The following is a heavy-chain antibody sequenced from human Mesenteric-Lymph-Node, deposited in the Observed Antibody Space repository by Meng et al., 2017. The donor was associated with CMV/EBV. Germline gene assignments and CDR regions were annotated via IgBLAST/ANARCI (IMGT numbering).Heavy chain of an antibody. CDR1: GYSFTTYW. D-gene: IGHD3-3*01. CDR3: ARHFSGAGFSEWYFDY. CDR2: INPGVSDT. V-gene: IGHV5-51*01. Sequence: GESLKISCKGSGYSFTTYWVGWVRQMPGKGLQWMGVINPGVSDTIYSPSFQGQVTMSADKSINTAYLQWSSLKASDTATYYCARHFSGAGFSEWYFDYWGQGTLVTVSS. J-gene: IGHJ4*02.